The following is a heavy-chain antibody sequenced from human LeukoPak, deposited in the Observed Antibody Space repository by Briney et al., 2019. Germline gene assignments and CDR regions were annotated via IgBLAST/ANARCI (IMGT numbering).Heavy chain of an antibody. J-gene: IGHJ4*02. CDR2: IYPGDSDT. CDR1: GYSFTSYW. CDR3: ARSDCSSTSCYGYFDY. V-gene: IGHV5-51*01. Sequence: GESLKISCKGPGYSFTSYWIGWVRQMPGKGLEWMGIIYPGDSDTRYSPSFQGQVTISADKSISTAYLQWSSLKASDTAMYYCARSDCSSTSCYGYFDYWGQGTLVTVSS. D-gene: IGHD2-2*01.